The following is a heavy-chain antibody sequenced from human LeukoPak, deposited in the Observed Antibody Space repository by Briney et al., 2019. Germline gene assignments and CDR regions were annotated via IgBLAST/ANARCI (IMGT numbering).Heavy chain of an antibody. CDR2: INRNGDST. D-gene: IGHD3-9*01. Sequence: PGGSLRLSCAGSGYTFGDYGMSWVRQAPGKGLQWVSGINRNGDSTGYADFVKGRFTISRDNSKNTLSLQMNSLRAEDTAVYYCAKSMDILTGYLWSLDYWGQGTLVTVSS. V-gene: IGHV3-20*04. J-gene: IGHJ4*02. CDR1: GYTFGDYG. CDR3: AKSMDILTGYLWSLDY.